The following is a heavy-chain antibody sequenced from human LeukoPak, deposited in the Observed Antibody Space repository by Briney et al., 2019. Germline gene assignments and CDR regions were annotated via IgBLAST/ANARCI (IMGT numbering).Heavy chain of an antibody. D-gene: IGHD2-15*01. V-gene: IGHV1-2*02. Sequence: GSVKVSCKASGYTFTGFYMHWVRQAPGQGLQWMGWINPDSGVTDYAQEFQGRVTMTRDTSISTLFMELNNLRSDDTAMYYCARDQGGHDYWGQGTLVTVSS. CDR3: ARDQGGHDY. CDR2: INPDSGVT. J-gene: IGHJ4*02. CDR1: GYTFTGFY.